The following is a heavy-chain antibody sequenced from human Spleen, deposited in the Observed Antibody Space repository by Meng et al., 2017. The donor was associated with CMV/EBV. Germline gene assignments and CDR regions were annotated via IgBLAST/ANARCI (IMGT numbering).Heavy chain of an antibody. CDR3: ARPRAGQTGWFDP. J-gene: IGHJ5*02. V-gene: IGHV4-34*01. D-gene: IGHD3-10*01. CDR1: GGSFSGYY. Sequence: QVQLQQWGAGLLKPSEPLSLPCAVYGGSFSGYYWSWIRQPPGKGLEWIGEINHSGSTNYNPSLKRRVTISVDTSKNQFSLKLSSVTAADTAVYYCARPRAGQTGWFDPWGQGTLVTVSS. CDR2: INHSGST.